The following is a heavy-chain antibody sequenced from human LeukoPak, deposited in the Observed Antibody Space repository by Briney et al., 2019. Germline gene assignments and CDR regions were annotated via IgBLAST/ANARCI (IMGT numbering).Heavy chain of an antibody. Sequence: GGSLRLSCAASGFTVSSNYMSWVRQAPGKGLEWVSAISGSGGSTYYADSVKGRFTISRDNSKNTLYLQMNSLRAEDTAVYYCAKVGYDGWFDPWGQGTLVNVSS. J-gene: IGHJ5*02. CDR1: GFTVSSNY. D-gene: IGHD5-18*01. V-gene: IGHV3-23*01. CDR2: ISGSGGST. CDR3: AKVGYDGWFDP.